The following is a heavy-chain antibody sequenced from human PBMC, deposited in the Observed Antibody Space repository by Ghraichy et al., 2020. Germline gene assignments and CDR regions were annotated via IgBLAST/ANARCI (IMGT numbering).Heavy chain of an antibody. Sequence: GGSLTLSCAAPGITFSNVWMSWVRQAPGKGLEWVGRIKTTGTTDYAAPVKGRFTISRDDSKKMLYLQMNSLKTEDTAAYYCTTYNQKDAFDFWGQGTVVTVSS. CDR2: IKTTGTT. J-gene: IGHJ3*01. CDR3: TTYNQKDAFDF. CDR1: GITFSNVW. D-gene: IGHD1-14*01. V-gene: IGHV3-15*05.